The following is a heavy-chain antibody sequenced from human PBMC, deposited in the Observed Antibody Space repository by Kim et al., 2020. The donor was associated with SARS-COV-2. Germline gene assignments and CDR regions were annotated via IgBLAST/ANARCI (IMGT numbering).Heavy chain of an antibody. CDR1: GYTFIANY. CDR3: ARGVGSSWFDP. CDR2: INPRNGDT. V-gene: IGHV1-2*02. D-gene: IGHD1-26*01. J-gene: IGHJ5*02. Sequence: ASVKVSCRPSGYTFIANYIHWVRQAPGQGLEWMGWINPRNGDTKKIQKFQGRVTMTRDTSLNTAYMEISGLTFDDTAVYYCARGVGSSWFDPWGQGTLVIVSS.